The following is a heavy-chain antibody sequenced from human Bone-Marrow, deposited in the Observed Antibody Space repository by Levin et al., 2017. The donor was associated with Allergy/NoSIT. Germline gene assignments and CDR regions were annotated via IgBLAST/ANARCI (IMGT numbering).Heavy chain of an antibody. CDR1: GFTFSNAW. D-gene: IGHD6-13*01. CDR2: IKSKTDGETT. CDR3: VAERGSSWYWAFDI. Sequence: GGSLRLSCAASGFTFSNAWMNWVRQAPGKGLEWVGRIKSKTDGETTNYAAPVKSSFTISRDDSTNSLYLQMNSLKSEDTAVYYCVAERGSSWYWAFDIWGQGTMVAVSP. V-gene: IGHV3-15*01. J-gene: IGHJ3*02.